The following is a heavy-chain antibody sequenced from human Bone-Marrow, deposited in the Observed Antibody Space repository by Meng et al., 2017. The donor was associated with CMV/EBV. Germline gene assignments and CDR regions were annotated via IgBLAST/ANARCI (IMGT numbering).Heavy chain of an antibody. Sequence: SLKISCAASGFTFDDYAMHWVRQAPGKGLEWVSGISWNSGSIGYADSVKGRFTISRDNAKNSLYLQMNSLRAEDTALYYCAKDGYYYDSSPARGYFDYWGQGTRVTGSS. CDR2: ISWNSGSI. D-gene: IGHD3-22*01. CDR1: GFTFDDYA. CDR3: AKDGYYYDSSPARGYFDY. V-gene: IGHV3-9*01. J-gene: IGHJ4*02.